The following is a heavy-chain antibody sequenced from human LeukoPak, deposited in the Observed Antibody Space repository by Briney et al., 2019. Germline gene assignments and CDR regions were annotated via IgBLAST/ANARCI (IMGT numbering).Heavy chain of an antibody. CDR3: ARVGYYGSGSYSIVY. CDR2: IYYSGST. Sequence: PSETLSLTCTVSGGSISSYYWSWIRQPPGKGLEWSGYIYYSGSTNYNPSLKSRVTISVDTSKNQFSLKLSSVTAADTAVYYCARVGYYGSGSYSIVYWGQGTLVTVSS. D-gene: IGHD3-10*01. CDR1: GGSISSYY. V-gene: IGHV4-59*01. J-gene: IGHJ4*02.